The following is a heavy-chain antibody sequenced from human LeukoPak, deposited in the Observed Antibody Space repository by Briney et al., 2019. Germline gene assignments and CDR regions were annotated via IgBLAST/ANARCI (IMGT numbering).Heavy chain of an antibody. V-gene: IGHV5-51*01. D-gene: IGHD3-10*01. CDR1: GYSFTNSW. CDR3: ARHGRETEGRWLDP. Sequence: GESLKISCEGSGYSFTNSWIGWVRQMPGKGLEWMGIIYPGNSDTTYSPSFQGQVTISADKSINTAYLQWSGLKASDTAMYYCARHGRETEGRWLDPWGRGTLVTVSS. J-gene: IGHJ5*02. CDR2: IYPGNSDT.